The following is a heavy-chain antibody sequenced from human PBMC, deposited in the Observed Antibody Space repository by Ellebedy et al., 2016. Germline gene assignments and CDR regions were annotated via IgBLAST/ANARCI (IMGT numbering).Heavy chain of an antibody. J-gene: IGHJ6*02. CDR3: ARDHARAAAGRGHYYGMDV. CDR2: FDPEDGET. D-gene: IGHD6-13*01. V-gene: IGHV1-24*01. Sequence: ASVKVSCKVSGYTLTELSMHWVRQAPGKGLEWMGGFDPEDGETIYAQKFQGRVTMTEDTSTDTAYMELRSLRSDDTAVYYCARDHARAAAGRGHYYGMDVWGQGTTVTVSS. CDR1: GYTLTELS.